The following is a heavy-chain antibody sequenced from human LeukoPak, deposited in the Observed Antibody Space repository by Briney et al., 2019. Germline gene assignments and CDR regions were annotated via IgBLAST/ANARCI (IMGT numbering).Heavy chain of an antibody. D-gene: IGHD6-13*01. V-gene: IGHV1-2*06. CDR2: VNPSSGIA. J-gene: IGHJ4*02. Sequence: GASVKVSCKASEYTFTGYYMHWVRQAPGQGPEWMGRVNPSSGIANYAQRFQGRVTMTRDTSISTAYMELSGLTSDDTALYYCARGNARSWYFLYWGQGTLVTVSS. CDR3: ARGNARSWYFLY. CDR1: EYTFTGYY.